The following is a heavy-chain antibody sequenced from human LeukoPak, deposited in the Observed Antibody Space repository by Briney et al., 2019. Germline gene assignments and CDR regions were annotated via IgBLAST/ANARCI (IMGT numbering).Heavy chain of an antibody. CDR3: ARVDPPAVETDY. J-gene: IGHJ4*02. Sequence: GASVKVSCKASGYTFTGYYMHWVRQAPGQGLECMGGINPNSGGTNYAQKFQGRVTMTRDTSISTAYMELSRLRSDDTAVYYCARVDPPAVETDYWGQGTLVTVSS. CDR1: GYTFTGYY. V-gene: IGHV1-2*02. CDR2: INPNSGGT. D-gene: IGHD6-19*01.